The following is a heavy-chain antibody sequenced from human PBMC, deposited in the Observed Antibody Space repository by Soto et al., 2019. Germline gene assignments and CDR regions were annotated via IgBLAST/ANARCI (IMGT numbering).Heavy chain of an antibody. CDR3: ARGSSDDYGGNDPGGVDL. CDR2: ISYDGSNK. Sequence: QVQLVESGGGVVQPGRSLRLSCAASGFTFSSYAMHWVRQAPGKGLEWVAVISYDGSNKYYADSVKGRFTISRDNSKNTLYLQMNSLRAEDTAVYYCARGSSDDYGGNDPGGVDLWGRGTLVTVSS. V-gene: IGHV3-30-3*01. D-gene: IGHD4-17*01. J-gene: IGHJ2*01. CDR1: GFTFSSYA.